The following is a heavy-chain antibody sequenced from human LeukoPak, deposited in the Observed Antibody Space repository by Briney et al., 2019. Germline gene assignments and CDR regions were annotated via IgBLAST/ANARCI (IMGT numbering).Heavy chain of an antibody. CDR1: GFTFSSYG. CDR2: ISYDGSNK. CDR3: TTGPYYDFWSGYYKQYYFDY. J-gene: IGHJ4*02. V-gene: IGHV3-30*03. D-gene: IGHD3-3*01. Sequence: GGSLRLSCAASGFTFSSYGMHWVRQAPGKGLEWVAVISYDGSNKYYADSVKGRFTISRDNSKNTLYLQMNSLRAEDTAVYYCTTGPYYDFWSGYYKQYYFDYWGQGTLVTVSS.